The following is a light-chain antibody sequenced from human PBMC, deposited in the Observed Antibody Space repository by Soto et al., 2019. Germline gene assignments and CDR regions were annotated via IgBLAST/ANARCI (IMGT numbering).Light chain of an antibody. CDR2: SNN. Sequence: QSVLTQPPSESGTPGQRVTISCSGSASNIGSNTVNWYQQLPGTAPKLLMYSNNQRPSGVPDRFSGSKSGTSASLAISGLQSEDEAAYFCAAWDDSLNGWVFGGGTQLTVL. CDR3: AAWDDSLNGWV. CDR1: ASNIGSNT. J-gene: IGLJ3*02. V-gene: IGLV1-44*01.